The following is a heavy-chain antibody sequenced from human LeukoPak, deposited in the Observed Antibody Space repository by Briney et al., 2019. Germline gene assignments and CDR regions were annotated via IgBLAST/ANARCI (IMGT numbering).Heavy chain of an antibody. J-gene: IGHJ4*02. CDR2: IYTSGST. V-gene: IGHV4-4*07. Sequence: SETLSLTCTVSGGSISSYYWSWIRQPAGKGLEWIGRIYTSGSTNYNPSLKSRVTMSADTYKNQFSLKLGPVTAADTAVYYCAREAAVAGRGFDYWGQGTLVIVSS. CDR1: GGSISSYY. D-gene: IGHD6-19*01. CDR3: AREAAVAGRGFDY.